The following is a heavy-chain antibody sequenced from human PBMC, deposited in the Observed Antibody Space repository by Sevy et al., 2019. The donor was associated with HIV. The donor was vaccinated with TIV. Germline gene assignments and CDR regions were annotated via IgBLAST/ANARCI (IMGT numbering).Heavy chain of an antibody. CDR2: IYYSGST. CDR1: GGSISSHY. D-gene: IGHD4-4*01. Sequence: SETLSLTCTVSGGSISSHYWSWIRQPPGKGLEWIGYIYYSGSTNYNPSLKSRVTISVDTSKNQFSLKLSSVTAADTAVYYCARDRLQGIYYYYGMDVWGQGTTVTVSS. J-gene: IGHJ6*02. CDR3: ARDRLQGIYYYYGMDV. V-gene: IGHV4-59*11.